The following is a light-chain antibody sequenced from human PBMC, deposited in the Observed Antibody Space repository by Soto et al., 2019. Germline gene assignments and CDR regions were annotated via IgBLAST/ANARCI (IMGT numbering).Light chain of an antibody. CDR3: QQYGSPPLT. Sequence: EIVLTQSPGTLSLSPGERATLSCRASQSVSSSYLAWYQKKPGQAPRLLIYGASSSATGIPNRCSGSWCGTDFTLTISRQEPEDFAVYYCQQYGSPPLTFGGGTKVEIK. CDR2: GAS. J-gene: IGKJ4*01. CDR1: QSVSSSY. V-gene: IGKV3-20*01.